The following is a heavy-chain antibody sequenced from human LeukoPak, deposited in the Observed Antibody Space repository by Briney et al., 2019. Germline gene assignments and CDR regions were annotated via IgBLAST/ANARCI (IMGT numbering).Heavy chain of an antibody. Sequence: GGSLRLSCAASGFTFSSYSMNWVRQAPGKGLEWVSSISSSSSYIYYADSVKGRFTISRDNAKNSLYLQMNSLKGEDTAVYYSARGVSGAAAGGRFDYWGQGTLVTVSS. D-gene: IGHD6-13*01. CDR2: ISSSSSYI. J-gene: IGHJ4*02. CDR3: ARGVSGAAAGGRFDY. V-gene: IGHV3-21*04. CDR1: GFTFSSYS.